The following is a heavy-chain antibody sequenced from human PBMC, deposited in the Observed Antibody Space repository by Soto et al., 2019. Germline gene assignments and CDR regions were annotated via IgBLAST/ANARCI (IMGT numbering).Heavy chain of an antibody. J-gene: IGHJ3*02. Sequence: SVKVSCKASGYTFTSYAMHWVRQAPGQRLEWMGWINAGNGNTKYSQKFQGRVTITRDTSASTAYMELSSLRSEDTAAYYCAREGDTAMGLGAFDIWGQGTMVTVSS. CDR3: AREGDTAMGLGAFDI. CDR2: INAGNGNT. D-gene: IGHD5-18*01. V-gene: IGHV1-3*01. CDR1: GYTFTSYA.